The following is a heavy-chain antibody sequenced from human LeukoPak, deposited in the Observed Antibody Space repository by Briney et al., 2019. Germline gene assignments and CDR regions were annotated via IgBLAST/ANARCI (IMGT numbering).Heavy chain of an antibody. CDR1: GFTFSSYW. V-gene: IGHV3-48*01. Sequence: GGSLRLSCAASGFTFSSYWMSWVRQAPGKGLEWISYISISSSTIYYADSVKGRFTISRNNAKNSLYLQMNSLRAEDTAVYYCARDKIVGATHFDYWGQGTLVTVSS. CDR3: ARDKIVGATHFDY. CDR2: ISISSSTI. D-gene: IGHD1-26*01. J-gene: IGHJ4*02.